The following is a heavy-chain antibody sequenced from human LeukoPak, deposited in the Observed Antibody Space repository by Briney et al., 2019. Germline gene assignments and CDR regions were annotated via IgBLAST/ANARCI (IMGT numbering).Heavy chain of an antibody. CDR2: ISSSSSYI. J-gene: IGHJ4*02. V-gene: IGHV3-21*01. Sequence: GGSLRLSCAASGFTFSSYAMSWVRQAPGKGLEWVSSISSSSSYIYYADSVKGRFTISRDNAKNSLYLQMNSLRAEDTAVYYCARGNKDGYIPRGNDYWGQGTLVTVSS. CDR1: GFTFSSYA. D-gene: IGHD5-24*01. CDR3: ARGNKDGYIPRGNDY.